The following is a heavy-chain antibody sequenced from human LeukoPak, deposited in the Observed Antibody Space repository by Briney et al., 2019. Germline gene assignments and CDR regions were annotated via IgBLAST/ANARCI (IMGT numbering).Heavy chain of an antibody. J-gene: IGHJ4*02. CDR1: GFTFSSYA. V-gene: IGHV3-23*01. Sequence: GGSLRLPCAASGFTFSSYAMSWVRQAPGKGLEWVSAISGSGGSTYYADSVKGRFTISRDNSKNTLYLQMNSLRAEDTAVYYCAKMGAYGSGTTPVNYWGQGTLVTVSS. CDR3: AKMGAYGSGTTPVNY. CDR2: ISGSGGST. D-gene: IGHD3-10*01.